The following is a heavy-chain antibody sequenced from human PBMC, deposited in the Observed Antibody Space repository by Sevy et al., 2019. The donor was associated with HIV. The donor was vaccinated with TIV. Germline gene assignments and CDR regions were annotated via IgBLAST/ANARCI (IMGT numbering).Heavy chain of an antibody. Sequence: ASVKVSCKASGGTFSSYAISWVRQAPGQGLEWMGGIIPIFGTANYAQKFQGRVTITADESTSTAYMELSSLRSEDTAVYYCASLGCSGGSSYGKYYFDYWGQGTLVTVSS. CDR3: ASLGCSGGSSYGKYYFDY. J-gene: IGHJ4*02. D-gene: IGHD2-15*01. CDR1: GGTFSSYA. CDR2: IIPIFGTA. V-gene: IGHV1-69*13.